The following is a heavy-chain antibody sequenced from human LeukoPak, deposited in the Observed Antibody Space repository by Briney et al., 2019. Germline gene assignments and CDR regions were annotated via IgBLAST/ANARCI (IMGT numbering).Heavy chain of an antibody. Sequence: SETLSLTCTVSGGSVSSGSYYWSWIRQPPGKGLEWIGYIYYSGSTNYNPSLKSRVTISVDTSKNQFSLKLSSVTAADTAVYYCAREIETYYYDSSGYKRAFDIWGQGTMVTVSS. D-gene: IGHD3-22*01. CDR2: IYYSGST. CDR1: GGSVSSGSYY. J-gene: IGHJ3*02. V-gene: IGHV4-61*01. CDR3: AREIETYYYDSSGYKRAFDI.